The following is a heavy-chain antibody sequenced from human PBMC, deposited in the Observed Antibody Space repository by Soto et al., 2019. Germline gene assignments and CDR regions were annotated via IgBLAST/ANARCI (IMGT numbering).Heavy chain of an antibody. Sequence: EVQLLESGGGLVQPGGSLRLSCAASGFTFSSYAMSWVRQAPGKGLEWVSAISGSGGSTYYADSVKGRFTISRDNSKNTLYLQMNSLIAEDRAVYYCAKADEQPPAIFAFDIWGQGTMVTVSS. J-gene: IGHJ3*02. V-gene: IGHV3-23*01. CDR3: AKADEQPPAIFAFDI. D-gene: IGHD2-21*01. CDR1: GFTFSSYA. CDR2: ISGSGGST.